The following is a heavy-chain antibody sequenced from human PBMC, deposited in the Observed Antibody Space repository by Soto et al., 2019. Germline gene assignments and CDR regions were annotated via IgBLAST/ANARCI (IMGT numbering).Heavy chain of an antibody. CDR3: ARAETTWIQLWLWFDY. Sequence: SVKVSCKASGGTFSSYTISWVRQAPGQGLEWMGRIIPILGIANYAQKFQGRVTITADKSTSTAYMELSSLRSEDTAVYYCARAETTWIQLWLWFDYWGQGTLVTVSS. J-gene: IGHJ4*02. CDR1: GGTFSSYT. CDR2: IIPILGIA. V-gene: IGHV1-69*02. D-gene: IGHD5-18*01.